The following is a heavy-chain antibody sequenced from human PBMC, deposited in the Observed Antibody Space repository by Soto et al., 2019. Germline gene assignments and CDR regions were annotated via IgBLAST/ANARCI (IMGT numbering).Heavy chain of an antibody. CDR1: GDSISSSNYY. CDR3: ARHPRTSSIETVGR. Sequence: PSETLSLTCTVSGDSISSSNYYWGWIRQPPGKGLEWVGSFYYSGSSYYNPSLKSRVAISVDTSKNQFSLKLNSVTAADTAIYYCARHPRTSSIETVGRWGQGILVTVSS. V-gene: IGHV4-39*01. CDR2: FYYSGSS. J-gene: IGHJ4*02. D-gene: IGHD4-4*01.